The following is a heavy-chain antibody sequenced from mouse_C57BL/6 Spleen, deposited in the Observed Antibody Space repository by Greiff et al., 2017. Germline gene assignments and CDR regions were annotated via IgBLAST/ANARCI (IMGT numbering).Heavy chain of an antibody. CDR2: IRSKSNNYAT. V-gene: IGHV10-1*01. CDR1: GFSFNTYA. CDR3: VRRGAMDY. Sequence: EADGGLVQPKGSLKLSCAASGFSFNTYAMNWVRQAPGKGLEWVARIRSKSNNYATYYADSVKDRFTISRDDPENMLYLQMNNLKTEDTAMYYCVRRGAMDYWGQGTSVTVSS. J-gene: IGHJ4*01.